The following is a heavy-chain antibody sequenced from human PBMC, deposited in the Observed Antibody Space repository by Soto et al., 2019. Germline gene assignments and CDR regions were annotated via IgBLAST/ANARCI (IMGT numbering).Heavy chain of an antibody. Sequence: ASGKVSCKASGYTFTRYGISWVRQAPGQGLEWMGWISAYNGNTNYAQKLQGRVTMTTDTSTSTAYMELRSLRSDDTAVYYCARWHPCPPVSKPFDPWGQGTLVTVSS. V-gene: IGHV1-18*01. CDR1: GYTFTRYG. CDR3: ARWHPCPPVSKPFDP. J-gene: IGHJ5*02. CDR2: ISAYNGNT. D-gene: IGHD2-2*01.